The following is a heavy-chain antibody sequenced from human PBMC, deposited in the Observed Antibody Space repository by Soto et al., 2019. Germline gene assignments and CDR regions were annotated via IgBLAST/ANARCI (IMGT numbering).Heavy chain of an antibody. J-gene: IGHJ4*02. Sequence: QVQLVQSGAEVREPGASVKVSCKAPGYRFPSLDSTWVRRTAGKGLAWMGWMQPSTGRPGYAQKFQGRVTMTRDTYINTAYMELTTLTSDDTAFYYCARGVSAGVDYWGQGTLVIVSS. CDR1: GYRFPSLD. V-gene: IGHV1-8*01. D-gene: IGHD1-26*01. CDR3: ARGVSAGVDY. CDR2: MQPSTGRP.